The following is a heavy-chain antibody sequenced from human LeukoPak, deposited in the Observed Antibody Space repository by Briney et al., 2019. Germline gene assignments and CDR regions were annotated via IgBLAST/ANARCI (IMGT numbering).Heavy chain of an antibody. CDR3: AKTAVAGPFDY. CDR1: GLTFSSYG. J-gene: IGHJ4*02. D-gene: IGHD6-19*01. CDR2: ISYDGSNK. V-gene: IGHV3-30*18. Sequence: GRSLRLSCAASGLTFSSYGMHWARQAPGKGLEWVAVISYDGSNKYYADSVKGRFTISRDNSKNTLYLQMNSLRAEDTAVYYCAKTAVAGPFDYWGQGTLVTVSS.